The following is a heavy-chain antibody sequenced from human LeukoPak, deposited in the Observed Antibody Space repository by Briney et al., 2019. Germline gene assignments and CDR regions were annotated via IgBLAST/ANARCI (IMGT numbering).Heavy chain of an antibody. V-gene: IGHV4-61*02. Sequence: SETLSLTCTVSGNSISSGDNYWSWIRQPAGKGLEWIGRIYTSGSTNYNPSLKSRVTISVDTSKNQFSLKLSSVTAADTAVYYCARRPRGMVRGVIIAKQNGPFDYWGQGTLVTVSS. CDR1: GNSISSGDNY. D-gene: IGHD3-10*01. CDR3: ARRPRGMVRGVIIAKQNGPFDY. J-gene: IGHJ4*02. CDR2: IYTSGST.